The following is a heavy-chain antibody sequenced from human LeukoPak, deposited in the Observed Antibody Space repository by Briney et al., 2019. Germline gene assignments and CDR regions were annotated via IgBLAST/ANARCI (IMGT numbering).Heavy chain of an antibody. V-gene: IGHV1-18*01. J-gene: IGHJ5*02. CDR2: ISAYNDNT. CDR3: ARGCSSATCYHGIGWFDP. CDR1: GYTFTNYG. Sequence: ASVKVSCKASGYTFTNYGINWVRQAPGQGLEWMGWISAYNDNTNYAQKLQGRVTMTTDTSTSTAYIELRSLRSGDTAVYYCARGCSSATCYHGIGWFDPWGQGTLVTVSS. D-gene: IGHD2-2*01.